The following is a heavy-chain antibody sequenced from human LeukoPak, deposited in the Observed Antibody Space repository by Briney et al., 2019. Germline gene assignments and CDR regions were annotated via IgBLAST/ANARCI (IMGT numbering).Heavy chain of an antibody. CDR2: ITTDGSET. Sequence: GGSLRLSCAVSGFNFRDHWMDWVRQAPGKGLEWVGHITTDGSETYYVDSLKGRFSISRDNTNNALYLQMNSLRVEDTAVYYCAKNNGWFHLAQWGQGTLVTVSS. V-gene: IGHV3-7*03. CDR1: GFNFRDHW. CDR3: AKNNGWFHLAQ. J-gene: IGHJ4*02. D-gene: IGHD6-19*01.